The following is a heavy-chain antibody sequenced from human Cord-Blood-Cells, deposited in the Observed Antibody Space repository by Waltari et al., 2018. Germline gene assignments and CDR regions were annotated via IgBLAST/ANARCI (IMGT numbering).Heavy chain of an antibody. CDR3: ARGVPRYYYYGVDV. D-gene: IGHD6-6*01. CDR2: INHSGST. J-gene: IGHJ6*02. V-gene: IGHV4-34*01. Sequence: QVQLQQWGAGLLKPSETLSLTCAVYGGSFSGYYWRWIRQPPGKGLERIGEINHSGSTNYNPSLKSRVTISVDTAKNQFSLKLSSVTAADTAVDYCARGVPRYYYYGVDVWGQGTTVTVSS. CDR1: GGSFSGYY.